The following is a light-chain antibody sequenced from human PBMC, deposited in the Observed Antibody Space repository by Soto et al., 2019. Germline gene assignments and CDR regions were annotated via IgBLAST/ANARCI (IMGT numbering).Light chain of an antibody. J-gene: IGKJ1*01. CDR3: HQYNFWPT. CDR1: QSISTY. CDR2: DAS. V-gene: IGKV3-11*01. Sequence: EILLTQSPVTLSLSPGQRATLSCRASQSISTYLAWYQVKPGQAPRLLIYDASSRATGVPARFSGSGSGTEFTLTISSLQSEDFAVYYCHQYNFWPTFGQGTKVDIK.